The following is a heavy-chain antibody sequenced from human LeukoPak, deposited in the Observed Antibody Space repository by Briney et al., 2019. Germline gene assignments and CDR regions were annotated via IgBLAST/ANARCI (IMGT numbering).Heavy chain of an antibody. CDR1: RFTFSNYG. CDR3: AREVGTPQAFDI. J-gene: IGHJ3*02. CDR2: INSRSSTI. Sequence: GGSLRLSCAASRFTFSNYGVNWVRQAPGKGLEWVSYINSRSSTIYYADSVRGRFTISRDNAKNSLYLQMDSLKAEDTAIYYCAREVGTPQAFDIWGQGTMVTVSS. V-gene: IGHV3-48*01. D-gene: IGHD1-26*01.